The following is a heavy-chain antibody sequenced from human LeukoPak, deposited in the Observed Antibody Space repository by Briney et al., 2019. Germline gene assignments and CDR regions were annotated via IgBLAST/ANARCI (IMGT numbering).Heavy chain of an antibody. CDR2: IRYDGSNK. CDR3: AKDKDPWKSTSISDFDY. V-gene: IGHV3-30*02. CDR1: GFTFSTYG. Sequence: GGSLRLSCGASGFTFSTYGMHWVRQAPGKGLEWVAFIRYDGSNKYYADSVKGRFTISRDNSKNTLYLQMNSLRAEDTAVYFCAKDKDPWKSTSISDFDYWGQGTLSPSPQ. J-gene: IGHJ4*02. D-gene: IGHD1-1*01.